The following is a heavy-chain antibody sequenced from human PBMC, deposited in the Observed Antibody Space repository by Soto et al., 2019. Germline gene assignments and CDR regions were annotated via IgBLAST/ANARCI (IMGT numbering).Heavy chain of an antibody. J-gene: IGHJ5*02. D-gene: IGHD2-15*01. CDR1: GGSISSYY. CDR3: ARHNRRYCSGGSCKNWFDP. V-gene: IGHV4-59*01. Sequence: PSETLSLTCIVSGGSISSYYWSWIRQPPGKGLEWIGYIYYSGSTNYNPSLKSRVTISVDTSKNQFSLKLSSVTAADTAVYYCARHNRRYCSGGSCKNWFDPWGQGTLVTVSS. CDR2: IYYSGST.